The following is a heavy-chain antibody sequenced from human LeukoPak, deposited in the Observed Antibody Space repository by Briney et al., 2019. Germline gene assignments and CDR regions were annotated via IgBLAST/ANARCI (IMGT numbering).Heavy chain of an antibody. Sequence: GGSLRLSCAAPGFTFSDYYMSSIRQAPGKGLGRVSSICDSGRNIYYADSVKGRFTISRDNAKNSVYLQMNNLRAEDTAVYYCARDRLGDYDHSGYYDKWGQGTLVTVSS. J-gene: IGHJ4*02. V-gene: IGHV3-11*01. CDR1: GFTFSDYY. CDR3: ARDRLGDYDHSGYYDK. D-gene: IGHD3-22*01. CDR2: ICDSGRNI.